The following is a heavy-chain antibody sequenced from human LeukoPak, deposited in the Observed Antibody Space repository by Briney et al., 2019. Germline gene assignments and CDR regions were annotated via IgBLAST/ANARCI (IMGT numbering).Heavy chain of an antibody. V-gene: IGHV1-2*02. CDR1: GYTFTGYY. Sequence: AAVKVSCKASGYTFTGYYMHWVRQAPGQGLEGMGWTNPNSGGTNYVQKFQGRVTMTRETSISTAYRELSRLRSDDTAVYYCVKGSLGGFVDYWGQGTLVTVSS. J-gene: IGHJ4*02. D-gene: IGHD1-26*01. CDR2: TNPNSGGT. CDR3: VKGSLGGFVDY.